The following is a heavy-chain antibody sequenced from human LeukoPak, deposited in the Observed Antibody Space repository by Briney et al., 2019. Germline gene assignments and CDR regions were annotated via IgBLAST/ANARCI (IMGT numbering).Heavy chain of an antibody. V-gene: IGHV3-21*01. CDR3: ARSLSYGSGIDY. CDR2: ISSSSSSYI. CDR1: GFTFSSYS. D-gene: IGHD3-10*01. J-gene: IGHJ4*02. Sequence: GGSLRPSCAASGFTFSSYSMNWVRQAPGKGLEWVSSISSSSSSYIYYADSVKGRFTISRDNAKNSLYPQMNSLRAEDTAVYYCARSLSYGSGIDYWGQGTLVTVSS.